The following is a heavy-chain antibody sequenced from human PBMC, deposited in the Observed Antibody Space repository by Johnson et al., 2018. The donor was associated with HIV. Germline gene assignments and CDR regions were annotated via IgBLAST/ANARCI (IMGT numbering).Heavy chain of an antibody. Sequence: YMSWVRQAPGKGLEWVSVIYSGGSTYYADSVKGRFTISRDNSKNTLYLQMNSLRAEDTAVYYCARGNYDFWSGRHRGAFDICGQGTMVTVSS. CDR2: IYSGGST. CDR1: Y. D-gene: IGHD3-3*01. CDR3: ARGNYDFWSGRHRGAFDI. V-gene: IGHV3-66*01. J-gene: IGHJ3*02.